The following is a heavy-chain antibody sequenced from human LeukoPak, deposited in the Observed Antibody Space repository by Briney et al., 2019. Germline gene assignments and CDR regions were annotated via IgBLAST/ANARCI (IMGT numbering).Heavy chain of an antibody. CDR1: GGSFSGYY. CDR2: INHSGST. V-gene: IGHV4-34*01. CDR3: ARGGRFRSAGSVGY. J-gene: IGHJ4*02. Sequence: SETLSLTCAVYGGSFSGYYWSWIRQPPGKGLEWIGEINHSGSTNYSPSLKSRVTISVDTSKNQFSLKLSSVTAADTAVYYCARGGRFRSAGSVGYWGQGTLVTVSS. D-gene: IGHD5/OR15-5a*01.